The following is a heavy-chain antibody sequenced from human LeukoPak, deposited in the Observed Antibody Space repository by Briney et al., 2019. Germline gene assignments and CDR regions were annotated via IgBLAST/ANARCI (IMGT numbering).Heavy chain of an antibody. CDR3: ARVPQRSIAVAGTSPFVDY. CDR1: SGSISSYY. CDR2: IYHSGST. D-gene: IGHD6-19*01. J-gene: IGHJ4*02. V-gene: IGHV4-59*12. Sequence: SETLSLTCTVSSGSISSYYWSWIRQPPGKGLEWIGYIYHSGSTNYNPSLKSRVTISIDTSKNQFSLKLSSVTAADTAVYYCARVPQRSIAVAGTSPFVDYWGQGTLVTVSS.